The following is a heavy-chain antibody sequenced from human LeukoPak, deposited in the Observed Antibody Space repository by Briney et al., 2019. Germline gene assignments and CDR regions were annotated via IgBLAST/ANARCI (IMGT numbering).Heavy chain of an antibody. CDR2: ITGMGSKP. D-gene: IGHD3-22*01. CDR3: AKEFDRSGFFDY. Sequence: EALSLTCTVSGGSIRGYYWSWIRHPPGKGLEWVSAITGMGSKPYSPYPSKGGFTFSRANPKNTLYLQLNTLRAEDTAVYYCAKEFDRSGFFDYWGQGTLVTVPS. V-gene: IGHV3-23*01. CDR1: GGSIRGYY. J-gene: IGHJ4*02.